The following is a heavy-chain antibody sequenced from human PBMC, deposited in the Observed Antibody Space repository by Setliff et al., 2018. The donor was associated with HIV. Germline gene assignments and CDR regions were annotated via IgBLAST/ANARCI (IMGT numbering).Heavy chain of an antibody. Sequence: PSETLSLTCTVSGGSLSSSNYYCGWIRQPPGKGLEWIGSIYYSGNTYYNPSLKSRVTISGDTSKKQFSLKLRAVTAADSAVSYCARSSSSSPFFFDYWGQGSLVTVSS. CDR1: GGSLSSSNYY. D-gene: IGHD6-6*01. CDR3: ARSSSSSPFFFDY. J-gene: IGHJ4*02. V-gene: IGHV4-39*01. CDR2: IYYSGNT.